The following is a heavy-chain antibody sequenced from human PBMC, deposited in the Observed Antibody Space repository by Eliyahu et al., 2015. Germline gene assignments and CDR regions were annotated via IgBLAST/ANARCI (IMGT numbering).Heavy chain of an antibody. CDR1: GDSFSSGXXY. J-gene: IGHJ6*03. V-gene: IGHV4-61*02. CDR3: ARDGYCGSPNCQRLYRLHFYMDV. CDR2: VDATGDT. Sequence: QVQLQESGPGLVKPSQTLSLTCXVSGDSFSSGXXYWNWXRQPAGXGLEWIGRVDATGDTNYNPSLRSXATISVDTSKXQFSLKLSSVTAADTAVYYCARDGYCGSPNCQRLYRLHFYMDVWGRGTTVTVSS. D-gene: IGHD2-21*01.